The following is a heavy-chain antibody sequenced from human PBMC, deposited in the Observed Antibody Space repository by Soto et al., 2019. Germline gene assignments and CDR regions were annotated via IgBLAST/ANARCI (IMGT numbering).Heavy chain of an antibody. CDR1: GYTFTGYY. J-gene: IGHJ4*01. CDR2: INPNSGGT. D-gene: IGHD1-7*01. V-gene: IGHV1-2*02. CDR3: ERGEVGNWKYPPSDY. Sequence: ASVKVSCKASGYTFTGYYMHWVRQAPGQGLEWMGWINPNSGGTNYAQKFQGRVTMTRDASISTAYMELSRLRSDDTAVYYCERGEVGNWKYPPSDYWGHGTLVTVSS.